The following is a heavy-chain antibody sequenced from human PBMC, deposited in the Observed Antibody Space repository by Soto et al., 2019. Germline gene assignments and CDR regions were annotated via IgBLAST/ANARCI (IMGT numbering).Heavy chain of an antibody. Sequence: GGSLRLSCETSGFTFSGYGMNWARQGPGKGLEWLSYISRSGTTIYYSDSVKGRFTISRDNANSSLYLQMNSLRDEDTAIYYCALSRDGFTYGYYSGMDVWGQGTTVTVSS. CDR3: ALSRDGFTYGYYSGMDV. D-gene: IGHD2-2*01. J-gene: IGHJ6*02. CDR2: ISRSGTTI. V-gene: IGHV3-48*02. CDR1: GFTFSGYG.